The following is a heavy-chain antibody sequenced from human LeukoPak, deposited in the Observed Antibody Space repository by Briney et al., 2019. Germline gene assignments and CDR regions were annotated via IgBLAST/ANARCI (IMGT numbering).Heavy chain of an antibody. CDR2: IYYSGST. Sequence: KPSQTLSLTCTVSGASTSSGDYYWSWIRQHPGTGLEWIGYIYYSGSTNYSPSLKSRVTISVDTSKNQFSLNLSSVTAADTAVYHCAGTIAAANTVRTFDFWGQGTLVTVSS. CDR1: GASTSSGDYY. J-gene: IGHJ4*02. D-gene: IGHD6-13*01. CDR3: AGTIAAANTVRTFDF. V-gene: IGHV4-31*03.